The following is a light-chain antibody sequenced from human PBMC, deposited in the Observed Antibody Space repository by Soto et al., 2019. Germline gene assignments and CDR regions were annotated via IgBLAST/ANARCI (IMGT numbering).Light chain of an antibody. CDR2: GAS. J-gene: IGKJ4*01. CDR3: QQDNNWPLVT. Sequence: EIVMTQSPVTLSVSPGERATLSCRASQSISSQLAWYQQKPGQAPRLLISGASTRATGIPARFSGGGSGTQFTLTISSLQSEDFAVYYCQQDNNWPLVTFGGGTKVEIK. V-gene: IGKV3-15*01. CDR1: QSISSQ.